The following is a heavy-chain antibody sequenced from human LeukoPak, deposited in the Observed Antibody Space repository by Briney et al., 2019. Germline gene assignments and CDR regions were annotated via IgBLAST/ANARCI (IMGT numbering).Heavy chain of an antibody. CDR2: ISSNGGRT. V-gene: IGHV3-64*01. CDR3: ATYYYDSGGFHFHH. D-gene: IGHD3-22*01. CDR1: GFTFRSYG. Sequence: GGSLRLSCAASGFTFRSYGMHWVRQAPGKGLEYVSAISSNGGRTYYANSVKGRFTISRDNSRNTLYLQMGSLRAEDMAVYYCATYYYDSGGFHFHHWGQGTLVTVST. J-gene: IGHJ1*01.